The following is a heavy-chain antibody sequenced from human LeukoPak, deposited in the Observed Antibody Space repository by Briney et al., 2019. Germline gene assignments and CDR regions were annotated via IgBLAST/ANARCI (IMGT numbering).Heavy chain of an antibody. CDR1: GFTFSNHA. J-gene: IGHJ4*02. D-gene: IGHD6-19*01. V-gene: IGHV3-23*01. CDR3: AKERDTSGWCVDH. Sequence: GVSLRLSCVASGFTFSNHAMSWVRQAPEKGLEWVSGLSGSGNTSYYADSPKGRFTISRDNSRNTLYLEIDSLRAEDTAVYYCAKERDTSGWCVDHWGQGTLVTVSS. CDR2: LSGSGNTS.